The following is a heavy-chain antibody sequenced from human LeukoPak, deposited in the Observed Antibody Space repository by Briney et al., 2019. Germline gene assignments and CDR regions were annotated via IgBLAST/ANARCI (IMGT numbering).Heavy chain of an antibody. CDR2: IYYSGST. V-gene: IGHV4-39*07. D-gene: IGHD2-15*01. CDR1: GGSISSSSYY. CDR3: ARDGGGSDC. J-gene: IGHJ4*02. Sequence: SETLSLTCTVSGGSISSSSYYWGWIRQPPGKGLEWIGSIYYSGSTYYNPSLKSRVTMSVDTSKNQFSLKLSSVTAADTAVYYCARDGGGSDCWGQGTLVTVSS.